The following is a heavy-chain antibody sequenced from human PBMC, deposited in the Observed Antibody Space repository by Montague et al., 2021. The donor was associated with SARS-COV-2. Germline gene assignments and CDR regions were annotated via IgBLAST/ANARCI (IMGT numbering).Heavy chain of an antibody. CDR3: ARYSYSGTYFGLNDAFDI. D-gene: IGHD1-26*01. CDR2: TCYRSEWYS. CDR1: GDSVSSHNAA. J-gene: IGHJ3*02. Sequence: CAISGDSVSSHNAAWNWVRQSPSRGLEWLGRTCYRSEWYSDYAISLRGRITINPDTSKNQSSLQLDSVTLDDTAVYYCARYSYSGTYFGLNDAFDIWGQGTLVTVSS. V-gene: IGHV6-1*01.